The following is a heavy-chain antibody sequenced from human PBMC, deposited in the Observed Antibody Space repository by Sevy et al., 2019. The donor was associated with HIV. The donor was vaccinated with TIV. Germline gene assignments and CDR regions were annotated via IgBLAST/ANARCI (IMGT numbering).Heavy chain of an antibody. CDR3: ARDQDLCSTTTSCRGLDH. Sequence: ASVKVSCETSGYRFTDYYIHWVRQAPGQGLEWMGWINPNSDVTKSAKKFQDRVIMTKDTSISTIYMELRRLRFDDSDAYYCARDQDLCSTTTSCRGLDHWGHGSLVTVSS. V-gene: IGHV1-2*02. CDR1: GYRFTDYY. CDR2: INPNSDVT. J-gene: IGHJ4*01. D-gene: IGHD2-2*01.